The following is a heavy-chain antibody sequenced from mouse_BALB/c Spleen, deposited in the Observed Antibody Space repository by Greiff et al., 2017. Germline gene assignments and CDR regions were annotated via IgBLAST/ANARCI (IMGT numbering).Heavy chain of an antibody. Sequence: QVQLQQSGPELVKPGASVRISCKASGYTFTSYYIHWVKQRPGQGLEWIGWIYPGNVNTKYNEKFKGKATLTADKSSSTAYMQLSSLTSEDSAVYFCARGPYGNYLAYWGQGTLVTVSA. J-gene: IGHJ3*01. D-gene: IGHD2-1*01. CDR3: ARGPYGNYLAY. CDR2: IYPGNVNT. CDR1: GYTFTSYY. V-gene: IGHV1S56*01.